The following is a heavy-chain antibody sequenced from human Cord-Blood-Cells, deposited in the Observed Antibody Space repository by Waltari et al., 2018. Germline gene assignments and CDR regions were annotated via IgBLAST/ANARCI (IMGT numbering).Heavy chain of an antibody. Sequence: QVQLVQSGAEVKKPGASVKVSCKASGYTFTGYYMHWVRQAPGQGLEWMGWINPNRGGTTYAQKVQGWVTMSRDTSISTAYLELGRLRSDDTAVYYCASSVFEGRAFDIWGQGTMVTVSS. V-gene: IGHV1-2*04. CDR1: GYTFTGYY. D-gene: IGHD3-10*01. J-gene: IGHJ3*02. CDR3: ASSVFEGRAFDI. CDR2: INPNRGGT.